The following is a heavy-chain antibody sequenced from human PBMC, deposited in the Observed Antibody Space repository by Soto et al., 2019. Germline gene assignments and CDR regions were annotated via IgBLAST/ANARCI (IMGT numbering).Heavy chain of an antibody. Sequence: GPSVKVSCKASGGTFSSYAISWVRQAPGQGLEWMGGIIPIFGTANYAQKFQGRVTITADESTSTAYMELSSLRSEDTAVYYCARDLMVKGNLDYWGQGTLVTVSS. J-gene: IGHJ4*02. CDR2: IIPIFGTA. CDR3: ARDLMVKGNLDY. CDR1: GGTFSSYA. V-gene: IGHV1-69*13. D-gene: IGHD5-18*01.